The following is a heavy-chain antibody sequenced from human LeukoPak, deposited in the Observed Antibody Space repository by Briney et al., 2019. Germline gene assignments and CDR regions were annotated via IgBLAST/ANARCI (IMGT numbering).Heavy chain of an antibody. CDR3: ARDGGGTYQDFDY. D-gene: IGHD1-26*01. Sequence: VASVKVSCKASGYTFTGYYMHWVRQAPGQGLEWMGWINCDSGVTKFAEKFQGRVSMTRDTSISTAYTDLSRLTSDDTAIYYCARDGGGTYQDFDYWGQGTLVTVSS. CDR2: INCDSGVT. J-gene: IGHJ4*02. V-gene: IGHV1-2*02. CDR1: GYTFTGYY.